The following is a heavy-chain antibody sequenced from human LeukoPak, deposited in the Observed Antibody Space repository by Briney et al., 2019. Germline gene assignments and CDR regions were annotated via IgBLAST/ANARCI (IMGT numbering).Heavy chain of an antibody. D-gene: IGHD3-3*01. V-gene: IGHV1-69*04. Sequence: SVKVSCKASGGTFSSYAISWVQQAPGQGLEWMGRIIPILGIANYAQKFQGRVTITADKSTSTAYMELSSLRSEDTAVYYCARQITIGDAFDIWGQGTMVTVSS. CDR3: ARQITIGDAFDI. CDR1: GGTFSSYA. J-gene: IGHJ3*02. CDR2: IIPILGIA.